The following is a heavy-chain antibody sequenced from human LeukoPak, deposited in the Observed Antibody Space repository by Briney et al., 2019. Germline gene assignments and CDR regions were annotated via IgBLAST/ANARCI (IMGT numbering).Heavy chain of an antibody. CDR2: IRGDGATM. J-gene: IGHJ4*02. CDR3: ARDQFRDYFRGADY. Sequence: GGSLRLSCAASGFTFSSYAMSWVRRAPGRGLEWVSAIRGDGATMFYADSVKGRITVSRDNSKNTLYLQFNSLRVDDTAVYYCARDQFRDYFRGADYWGQGTLVTVSS. D-gene: IGHD3-16*01. CDR1: GFTFSSYA. V-gene: IGHV3-23*01.